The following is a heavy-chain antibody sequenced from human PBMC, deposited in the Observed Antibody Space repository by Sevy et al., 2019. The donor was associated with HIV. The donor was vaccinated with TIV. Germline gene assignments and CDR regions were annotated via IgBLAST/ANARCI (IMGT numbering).Heavy chain of an antibody. Sequence: GGSLRLSCAASGFTFSSYGMHWVRQAPGKGLEWVAFIRYDGSNKYYADSVKGRFTISRDNSKNTLYLQMNSLRAEDTAVYYCAKDSGDFWSGYYNLYGMDVWGQGTTVTVSS. CDR3: AKDSGDFWSGYYNLYGMDV. J-gene: IGHJ6*02. CDR1: GFTFSSYG. V-gene: IGHV3-30*02. D-gene: IGHD3-3*01. CDR2: IRYDGSNK.